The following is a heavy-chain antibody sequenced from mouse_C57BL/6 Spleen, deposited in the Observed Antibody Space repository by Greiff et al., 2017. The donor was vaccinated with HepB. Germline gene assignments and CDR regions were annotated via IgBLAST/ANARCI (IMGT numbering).Heavy chain of an antibody. CDR2: IWGVGST. D-gene: IGHD2-3*01. CDR3: AGVGDGRVAY. J-gene: IGHJ3*01. Sequence: VKLVESGPGLVAPSQSLSITCTVSGFSLTSYGVDWVRQSPGKGLEWLGVIWGVGSTNYNSALKSRQSISKDNSTSQVFLKMTSLQTDDTALYSCAGVGDGRVAYWGQGTLVTVSA. CDR1: GFSLTSYG. V-gene: IGHV2-6*01.